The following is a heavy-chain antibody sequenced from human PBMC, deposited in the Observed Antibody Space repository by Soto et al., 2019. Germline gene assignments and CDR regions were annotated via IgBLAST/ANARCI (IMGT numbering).Heavy chain of an antibody. CDR2: IIPILGIA. V-gene: IGHV1-69*02. J-gene: IGHJ6*03. CDR1: GGTFSSYT. CDR3: ATRLPGTYSTNGVCPVGTTVTDYYYYYMDV. D-gene: IGHD2-8*01. Sequence: GASVKVSCKASGGTFSSYTISWVRQAPGQGLEWMGRIIPILGIANYAQKFQGRVTITADKSTSTAYMELSSLRSEDTAVYYCATRLPGTYSTNGVCPVGTTVTDYYYYYMDVWGKGTTVTVSS.